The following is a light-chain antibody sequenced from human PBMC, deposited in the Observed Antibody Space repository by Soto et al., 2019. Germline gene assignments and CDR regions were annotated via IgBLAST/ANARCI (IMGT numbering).Light chain of an antibody. Sequence: DIQLTQSPSFLSASVGDRVTITCRASQDINTYLAWYQQKPGKAPKLLIFAASTLQNGVPSRFSGSGSGTEFTVTITSLQTEDFATYYCQQRKSSLIIFGQGTRLEIQ. J-gene: IGKJ5*01. V-gene: IGKV1-9*01. CDR2: AAS. CDR1: QDINTY. CDR3: QQRKSSLII.